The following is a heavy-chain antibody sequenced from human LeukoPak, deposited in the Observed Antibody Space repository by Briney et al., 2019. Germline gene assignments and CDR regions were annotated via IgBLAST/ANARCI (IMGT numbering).Heavy chain of an antibody. CDR2: ISGSGGSA. D-gene: IGHD4-17*01. J-gene: IGHJ6*02. Sequence: GGSPRLSCAASGFTFSSYAMSWVRQAPGKGLEWVSAISGSGGSAYYADSVKGRFTISRDNSKNTLYLQMNSLRAEDTAVYYCARGTVTTAGGDYYYGMDVWGQGTTVTVSS. CDR3: ARGTVTTAGGDYYYGMDV. V-gene: IGHV3-23*01. CDR1: GFTFSSYA.